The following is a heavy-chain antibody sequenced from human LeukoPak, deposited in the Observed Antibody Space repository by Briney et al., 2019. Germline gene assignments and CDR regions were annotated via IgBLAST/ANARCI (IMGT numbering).Heavy chain of an antibody. CDR2: IYYSGST. CDR3: ARDLSAAAGSGHWFDP. V-gene: IGHV4-30-4*01. D-gene: IGHD6-13*01. J-gene: IGHJ5*02. Sequence: SQTLSLTCTVSGGSFSSGDYYWSWIRQPPGKGLEWIGYIYYSGSTYYNPSLKSRVTISVDTSKNQFSLKLRSVTAADTAVYYCARDLSAAAGSGHWFDPWGQGTLVTVSS. CDR1: GGSFSSGDYY.